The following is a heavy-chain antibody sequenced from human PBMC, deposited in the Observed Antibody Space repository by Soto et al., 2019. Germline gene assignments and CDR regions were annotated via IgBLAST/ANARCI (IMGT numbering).Heavy chain of an antibody. Sequence: PSETLSLTCTVSGGSISSGGYYWSWIRQHPGKGLEWIGYIYYSGSTYYNPSLKSRVTISVDTSKNQFSLKLSSVTAADTAVYYCARCRQTAITTVTRHFDYWGQGTLVTVSS. CDR1: GGSISSGGYY. CDR3: ARCRQTAITTVTRHFDY. J-gene: IGHJ4*02. V-gene: IGHV4-31*03. D-gene: IGHD4-17*01. CDR2: IYYSGST.